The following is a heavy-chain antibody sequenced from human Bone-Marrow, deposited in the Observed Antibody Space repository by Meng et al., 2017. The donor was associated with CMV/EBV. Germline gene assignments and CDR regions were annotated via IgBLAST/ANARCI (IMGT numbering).Heavy chain of an antibody. CDR2: IIPILGIA. J-gene: IGHJ3*02. CDR1: GGTFSSYT. V-gene: IGHV1-69*02. D-gene: IGHD1-26*01. Sequence: SVNVSCKASGGTFSSYTISWVRQAPGQGLEWMGRIIPILGIANYAQKFQGRVTITADKSTSTAYMELSSLRSEDTAVYYCARGWELQAGDAFDIWGQGTMVTVSS. CDR3: ARGWELQAGDAFDI.